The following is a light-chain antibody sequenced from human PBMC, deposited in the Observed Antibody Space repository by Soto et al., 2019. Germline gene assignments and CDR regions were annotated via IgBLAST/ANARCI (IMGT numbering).Light chain of an antibody. CDR2: KDT. J-gene: IGLJ2*01. CDR1: ALPKQY. CDR3: PSADSSATYVV. V-gene: IGLV3-25*03. Sequence: SYELTQPPSVSVSPGQTARITCSGDALPKQYAYWYQQKPGQAPVLVIYKDTERPSGIPERFSGPSSGTTVTLTISGVQAEDEADYYCPSADSSATYVVFGGGTKVTVL.